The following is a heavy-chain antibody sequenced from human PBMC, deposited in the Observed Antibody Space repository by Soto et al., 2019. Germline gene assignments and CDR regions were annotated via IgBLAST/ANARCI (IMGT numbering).Heavy chain of an antibody. J-gene: IGHJ4*02. CDR2: IWYDGSNK. V-gene: IGHV3-33*01. Sequence: QEHLVESGGGVVQPGRSLRLSCAASGSIFSGYGMHWVRQAPGKGLERVAVIWYDGSNKYYADSVTGRVTISRDNSKTMVYVQMDSLRAGDTAVYDCAGDGIGGTAFRGFCDYWGQGTLVTVSS. D-gene: IGHD1-7*01. CDR3: AGDGIGGTAFRGFCDY. CDR1: GSIFSGYG.